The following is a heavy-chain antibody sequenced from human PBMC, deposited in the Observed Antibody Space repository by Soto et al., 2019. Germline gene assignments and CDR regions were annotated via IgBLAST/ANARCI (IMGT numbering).Heavy chain of an antibody. J-gene: IGHJ4*02. CDR3: ARETYCSGGSCYGPTDY. CDR1: GFTFSSYS. D-gene: IGHD2-15*01. Sequence: GGSLRLSCAASGFTFSSYSMNWVRQAPGKGLEWVSSISSSSSYIYYADSVKGRFTISRDNAKNSLYLQMNSLRAEDTAVYYCARETYCSGGSCYGPTDYWGQGTLVTVSS. CDR2: ISSSSSYI. V-gene: IGHV3-21*01.